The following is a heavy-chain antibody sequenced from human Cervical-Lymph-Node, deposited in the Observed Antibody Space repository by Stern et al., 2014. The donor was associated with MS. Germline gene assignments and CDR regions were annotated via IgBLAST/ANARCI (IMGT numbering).Heavy chain of an antibody. CDR3: ARGLLGSENAFDI. D-gene: IGHD2-15*01. CDR1: GYTFNSYG. Sequence: VPMVESGAEVKKPGASVKVSCKVSGYTFNSYGISWVRQGPGQGLEWKGGISAYNGNTNYAQTLQGRVAMTTDTSTSTAYMELRSLRSDDTAVYYCARGLLGSENAFDIWGQGTMVTVSS. CDR2: ISAYNGNT. V-gene: IGHV1-18*01. J-gene: IGHJ3*02.